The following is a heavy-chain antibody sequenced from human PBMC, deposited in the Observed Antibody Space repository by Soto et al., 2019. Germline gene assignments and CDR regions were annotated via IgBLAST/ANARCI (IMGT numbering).Heavy chain of an antibody. V-gene: IGHV2-70*01. CDR2: IDWDDDK. Sequence: SGPTLVNPTQTLTLTCTFPGFSLSTSGMCVSWIRQPPGKALEWLALIDWDDDKYYSTSLKTRLTNSKDTSKNQVVLTMTNMDPVDTATYYCARGGHSGSYYYYYGMDVWGQGTTVTVSS. CDR3: ARGGHSGSYYYYYGMDV. D-gene: IGHD1-26*01. CDR1: GFSLSTSGMC. J-gene: IGHJ6*02.